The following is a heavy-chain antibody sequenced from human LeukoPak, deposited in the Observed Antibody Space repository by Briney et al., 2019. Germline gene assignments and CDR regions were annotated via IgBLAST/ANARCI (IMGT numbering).Heavy chain of an antibody. CDR1: GGSFSGYY. V-gene: IGHV4-34*01. CDR2: ISHSGST. CDR3: ARGPQYYFDY. J-gene: IGHJ4*02. Sequence: SETLSLTCAVYGGSFSGYYWSWIRQPPGKGLEWIGEISHSGSTNYNPSLKSRVTISVDTSKNQFSLKLSSVTAADTAVYYCARGPQYYFDYWGQGTLVTVSS.